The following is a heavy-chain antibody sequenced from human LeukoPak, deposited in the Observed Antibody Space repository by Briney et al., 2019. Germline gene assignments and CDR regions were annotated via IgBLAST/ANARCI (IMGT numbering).Heavy chain of an antibody. CDR2: ESKDRSVI. CDR3: ARDLMWLVDY. V-gene: IGHV3-30*04. Sequence: GGSLRLSCAASGFIFLNHDVHWVRQTPGKGLEWLAYESKDRSVISYADSVRGRFTVSRDNSKNMVYLQMNSLRTEDTSLYYCARDLMWLVDYWGQGVLVTVSS. J-gene: IGHJ4*02. CDR1: GFIFLNHD. D-gene: IGHD6-19*01.